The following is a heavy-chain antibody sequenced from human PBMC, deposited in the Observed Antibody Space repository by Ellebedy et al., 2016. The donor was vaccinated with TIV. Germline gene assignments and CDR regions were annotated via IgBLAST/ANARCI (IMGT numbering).Heavy chain of an antibody. J-gene: IGHJ4*02. CDR3: ANFYGGNSVF. D-gene: IGHD4-23*01. V-gene: IGHV3-30*02. Sequence: GESLKISCIASGLSFSTAGMHWVRQPPGKGLEWLAFIRYDANTDYYADSVKGRFTISRDNSKNTLYLQMTSLRPEDTAVYYCANFYGGNSVFWGQGALVTVSS. CDR1: GLSFSTAG. CDR2: IRYDANTD.